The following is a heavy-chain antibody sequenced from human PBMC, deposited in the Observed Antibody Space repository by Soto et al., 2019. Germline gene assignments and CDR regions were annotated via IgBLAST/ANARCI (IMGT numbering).Heavy chain of an antibody. Sequence: PGGSLRLSCSPSGFGLSDYAMNWVRQAPGKGLEWVATLIGSLDTAFNADSGKRRFTISRDNSKNTLYLQMNSLRADDTAIYYCAKDSGLPGFGVVIHAFDGWGQGTRVTVSS. V-gene: IGHV3-23*01. D-gene: IGHD3-3*01. CDR2: LIGSLDTA. CDR1: GFGLSDYA. J-gene: IGHJ3*01. CDR3: AKDSGLPGFGVVIHAFDG.